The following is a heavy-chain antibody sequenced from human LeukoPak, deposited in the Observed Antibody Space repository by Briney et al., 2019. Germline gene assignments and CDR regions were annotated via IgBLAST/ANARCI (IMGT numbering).Heavy chain of an antibody. CDR2: IYYSGST. Sequence: KPSETLSLTCTVSGGSVSSSSYYWGWIRQPPGKGLEWIGSIYYSGSTNYNPSLKSRVTISVDTSKNQFSLKLSSVTAADTAVYYCASKTTPTLAFDIWGQGTMVTVSS. D-gene: IGHD4-17*01. CDR1: GGSVSSSSYY. V-gene: IGHV4-39*07. CDR3: ASKTTPTLAFDI. J-gene: IGHJ3*02.